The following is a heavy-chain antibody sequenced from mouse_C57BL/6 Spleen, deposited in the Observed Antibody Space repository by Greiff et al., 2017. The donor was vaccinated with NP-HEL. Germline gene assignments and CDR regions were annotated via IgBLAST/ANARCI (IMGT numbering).Heavy chain of an antibody. CDR2: IRSKSSNYAT. CDR1: GFTFNTYA. V-gene: IGHV10-3*01. CDR3: VRGDYYGSSAYAMDY. D-gene: IGHD1-1*01. J-gene: IGHJ4*01. Sequence: EVQLQESGGGLVQPKGSLKLSCAASGFTFNTYAMHWVRQAPGKGLEWVARIRSKSSNYATYYADSVKDRFTISRDDSQSMLYLQMNNRKTEDTAMYYCVRGDYYGSSAYAMDYWGQGTSVTVSS.